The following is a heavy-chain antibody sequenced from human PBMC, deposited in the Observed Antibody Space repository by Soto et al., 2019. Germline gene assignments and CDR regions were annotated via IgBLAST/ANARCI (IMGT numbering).Heavy chain of an antibody. V-gene: IGHV3-30*18. J-gene: IGHJ5*02. Sequence: GGSLXLSCAASGFXFSSYGMHWVRQAPGKGLEWVAVISYDGSNKYYADSVKGRFTISRDNSKNTLYLQMNSLRAEDTAVYYCAKDYMVVPAATFHWFDPWGQGTLVTVSS. CDR1: GFXFSSYG. CDR3: AKDYMVVPAATFHWFDP. CDR2: ISYDGSNK. D-gene: IGHD2-2*01.